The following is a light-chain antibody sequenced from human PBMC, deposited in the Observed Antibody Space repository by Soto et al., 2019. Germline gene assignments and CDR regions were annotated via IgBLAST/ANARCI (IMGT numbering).Light chain of an antibody. CDR3: QQSYSTPRT. CDR1: QTVNTW. CDR2: DAS. Sequence: DIQMTQSPSTLSASVGDRVTITCRASQTVNTWLAWYQQKPGKAPKVLIFDASSLKTGVQSRFSGSGSGTEFTLTIRSLQPEDFATYYCQQSYSTPRTFGGGTKVDIK. V-gene: IGKV1-5*01. J-gene: IGKJ4*01.